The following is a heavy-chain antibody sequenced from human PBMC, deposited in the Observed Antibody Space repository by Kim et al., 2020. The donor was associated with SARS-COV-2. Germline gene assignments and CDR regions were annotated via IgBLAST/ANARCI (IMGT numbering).Heavy chain of an antibody. CDR1: GFTFGDYA. CDR2: IRSKAYGGTT. V-gene: IGHV3-49*03. D-gene: IGHD2-2*01. CDR3: TRAEYQLLAPLGNYYGMDV. J-gene: IGHJ6*02. Sequence: GGSLRLSCTASGFTFGDYAMSWFRQAPGKGLEWVGFIRSKAYGGTTEYAASVKGRFTISRDDSKSIAYLQMNSLKTEDTAVYYCTRAEYQLLAPLGNYYGMDVWGQGTTVTVSS.